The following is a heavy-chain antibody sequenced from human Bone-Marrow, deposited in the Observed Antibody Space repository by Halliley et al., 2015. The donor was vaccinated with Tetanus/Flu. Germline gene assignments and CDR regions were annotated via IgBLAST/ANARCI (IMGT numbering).Heavy chain of an antibody. CDR2: ISYYGINK. Sequence: LGWVAVISYYGINKYYADSVKGRFTISRDNSKNTLYLLMNSLGPEDTAVYYCARDLAYGVTFDYWGQGTLVTVSS. J-gene: IGHJ4*02. CDR3: ARDLAYGVTFDY. V-gene: IGHV3-30-3*01. D-gene: IGHD2-21*02.